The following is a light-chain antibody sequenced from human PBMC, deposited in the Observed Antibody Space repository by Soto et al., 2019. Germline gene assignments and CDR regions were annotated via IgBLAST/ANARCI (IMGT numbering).Light chain of an antibody. CDR3: QQYNNWYT. CDR2: GAS. CDR1: QTVNSN. V-gene: IGKV3-15*01. J-gene: IGKJ2*01. Sequence: EIVMTQSPATLSVSPGERATLSCRASQTVNSNLAWFQQKPGQAPRLLIYGASSRATGIPARFSGSGSGTDFTLTISSLQSVDFAVYYCQQYNNWYTFGQGTKLEIK.